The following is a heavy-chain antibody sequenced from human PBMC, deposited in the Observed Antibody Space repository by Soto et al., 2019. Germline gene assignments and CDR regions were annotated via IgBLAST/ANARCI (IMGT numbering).Heavy chain of an antibody. CDR2: INKGGSEK. CDR1: GSIFSNYW. V-gene: IGHV3-7*01. CDR3: ARGGFSFAECER. D-gene: IGHD3-3*01. J-gene: IGHJ4*02. Sequence: EVQLVESGGGLVQRGGSLRLSCAASGSIFSNYWMSWVRQAPGKGLEGLANINKGGSEKYYVDPGKGRFTISRDNAQSSLYLQMSGLRVEDTAVYYGARGGFSFAECERWGKGTLVTVSS.